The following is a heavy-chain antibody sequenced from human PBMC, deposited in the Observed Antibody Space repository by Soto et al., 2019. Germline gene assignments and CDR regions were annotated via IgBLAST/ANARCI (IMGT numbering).Heavy chain of an antibody. CDR1: GFSPSTSGVG. Sequence: QITLKESGPPLVRPTQTLTLTCAFSGFSPSTSGVGVGWIRQPPGKALEWLAVIYWDDSKHYSPSLRSRLTITKDTSKNQVVLTMTNMDPMDTGTYYCAHKGPEDWPLDYWGQGTLVTVSS. J-gene: IGHJ4*02. D-gene: IGHD3-9*01. V-gene: IGHV2-5*02. CDR3: AHKGPEDWPLDY. CDR2: IYWDDSK.